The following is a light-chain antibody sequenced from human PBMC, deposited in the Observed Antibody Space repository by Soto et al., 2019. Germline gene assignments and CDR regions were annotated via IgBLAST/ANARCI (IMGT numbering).Light chain of an antibody. Sequence: DIQMTQSPSTLSSTAGYRFTVTCLASHGISDWLAWYQQKPGKAPKLLIYDASNLESGVPSRFSGSGSGTEFTLTISKLQPDDFATDYCQQYENYWTFGQGTKVDI. CDR3: QQYENYWT. CDR2: DAS. J-gene: IGKJ1*01. V-gene: IGKV1-5*01. CDR1: HGISDW.